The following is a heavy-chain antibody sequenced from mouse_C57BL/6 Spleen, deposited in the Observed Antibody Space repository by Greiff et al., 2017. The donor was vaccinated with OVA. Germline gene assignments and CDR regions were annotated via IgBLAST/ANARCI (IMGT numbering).Heavy chain of an antibody. Sequence: VQLQQSGAELMKPGASVKLSCKATGYTFTGYWIEWVKQRPGHGLEWIGEILPGSGSTNYNEKFKGKATFTADTSSSTAYMQLSNLTTEDSAIYYCAGPSSSVPYYFDYWGQGTTLTVSS. J-gene: IGHJ2*01. CDR3: AGPSSSVPYYFDY. CDR2: ILPGSGST. CDR1: GYTFTGYW. V-gene: IGHV1-9*01.